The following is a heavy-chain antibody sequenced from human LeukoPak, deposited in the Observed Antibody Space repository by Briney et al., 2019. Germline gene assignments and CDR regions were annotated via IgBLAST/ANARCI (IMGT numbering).Heavy chain of an antibody. Sequence: SETLSLTCTVSGASISSGDYYWSWTRQPPGKGLEWIGYIYYSGSTYHNPSLKSRVIISVDTSKNQFSLKLNSVTAADTAVYYCARVGKYCGGDCYSVKFWGQGTLVTVSS. CDR1: GASISSGDYY. CDR3: ARVGKYCGGDCYSVKF. J-gene: IGHJ4*02. CDR2: IYYSGST. D-gene: IGHD2-21*01. V-gene: IGHV4-30-4*08.